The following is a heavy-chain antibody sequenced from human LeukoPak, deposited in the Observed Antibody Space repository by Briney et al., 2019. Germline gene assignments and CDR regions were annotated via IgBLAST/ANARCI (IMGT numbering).Heavy chain of an antibody. CDR1: GYTFTSYG. V-gene: IGHV1-18*01. Sequence: GASAKVSCKASGYTFTSYGISWVRQAPGQGLEWMGWISAYNGNTNYAQKLQGRVTMTTDTSTSTAYMELRSLRSDDTAVYYCARDQGSEAVLYYYYGMDVWGQGTTVTVSS. CDR3: ARDQGSEAVLYYYYGMDV. CDR2: ISAYNGNT. D-gene: IGHD2-15*01. J-gene: IGHJ6*02.